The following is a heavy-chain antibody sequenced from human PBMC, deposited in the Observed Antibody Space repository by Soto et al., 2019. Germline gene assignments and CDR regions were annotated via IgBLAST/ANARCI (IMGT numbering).Heavy chain of an antibody. V-gene: IGHV1-18*01. CDR1: GYTFTSYG. J-gene: IGHJ4*02. CDR2: ISGYNGKT. Sequence: ASVKVSCKASGYTFTSYGISWVRQAPGQGLEWMGWISGYNGKTNYAQKVQDRVTMTTDTSTSTAYMELRSLRSDDTAVYYCSFGELFPYFDYWGQGTLVTVSS. D-gene: IGHD3-10*01. CDR3: SFGELFPYFDY.